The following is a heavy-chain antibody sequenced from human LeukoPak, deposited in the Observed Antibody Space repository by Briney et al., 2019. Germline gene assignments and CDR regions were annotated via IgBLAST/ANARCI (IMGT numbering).Heavy chain of an antibody. CDR3: ARDSGAYSGSFDY. J-gene: IGHJ4*02. CDR2: IYYSGST. D-gene: IGHD3-10*01. V-gene: IGHV4-59*01. Sequence: SETPSLTCTVSGGSISSYYWSWVRQPPGKGLEWVGYIYYSGSTNYNPSLKSRVTISVDTSKNQFSLKLRSVTAADTAMYYCARDSGAYSGSFDYWGQGTLVTVSS. CDR1: GGSISSYY.